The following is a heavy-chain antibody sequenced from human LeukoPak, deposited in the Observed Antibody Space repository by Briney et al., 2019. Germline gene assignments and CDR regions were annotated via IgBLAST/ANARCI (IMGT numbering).Heavy chain of an antibody. CDR1: GGSISSGSYY. Sequence: SQTLSLTCTVSGGSISSGSYYWSWIRQPAGKGLEWIGRTYTSGSTYYNPSLKSRVAISVDTSKNQFSLKLSSVTAADTAVYYCARAVDTAMVLDYWGQGTLVTVSS. D-gene: IGHD5-18*01. CDR2: TYTSGST. J-gene: IGHJ4*02. CDR3: ARAVDTAMVLDY. V-gene: IGHV4-61*02.